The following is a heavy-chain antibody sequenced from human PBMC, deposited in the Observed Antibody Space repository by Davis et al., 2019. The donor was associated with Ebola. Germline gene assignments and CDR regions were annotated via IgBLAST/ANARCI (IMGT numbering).Heavy chain of an antibody. Sequence: PSETLSLTCSVSGDTISSFYWSWIRQPPGKGLEWIGYIHNSGRTTYNPSLQSRVTISRDTSPNQFSLKLRSVTAADTAVYYCAKHDGFRGDVAWGQGTLVIVSS. CDR1: GDTISSFY. V-gene: IGHV4-59*08. J-gene: IGHJ5*02. D-gene: IGHD3-3*01. CDR3: AKHDGFRGDVA. CDR2: IHNSGRT.